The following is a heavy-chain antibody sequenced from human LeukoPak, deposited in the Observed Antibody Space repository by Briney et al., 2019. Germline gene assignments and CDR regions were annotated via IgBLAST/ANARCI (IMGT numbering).Heavy chain of an antibody. CDR1: GFTFSDYY. CDR3: AGGVQGAGPFDY. J-gene: IGHJ4*02. D-gene: IGHD3-16*01. V-gene: IGHV3-11*01. Sequence: GGSLRLSCAASGFTFSDYYMSWIRQAPGKVLEWLSYISNSGSLIYYTDSVKGRFTISRDNAKNSLYLQMNSLRAEDTAVYYCAGGVQGAGPFDYWGQGTLVTVSS. CDR2: ISNSGSLI.